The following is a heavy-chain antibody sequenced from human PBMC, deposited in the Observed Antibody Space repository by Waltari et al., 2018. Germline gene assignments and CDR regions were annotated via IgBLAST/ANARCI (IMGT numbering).Heavy chain of an antibody. Sequence: QVQLVESGGGVVQPGGSLSISCAASGFTCSSYGMHWVRQAPGKGLEWVAFIRYDGSNKYYADSVKGRFTISRDNSKNTLYLQMNSLRAEDTAVYYCAKRWDYWGQGTLVTVSS. CDR2: IRYDGSNK. CDR3: AKRWDY. CDR1: GFTCSSYG. V-gene: IGHV3-30*02. J-gene: IGHJ4*02.